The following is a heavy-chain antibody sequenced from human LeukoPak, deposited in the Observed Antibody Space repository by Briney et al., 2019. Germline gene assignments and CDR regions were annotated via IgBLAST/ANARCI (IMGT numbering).Heavy chain of an antibody. V-gene: IGHV4-59*01. Sequence: SETLSLTCTVSGGSISSYYWSWIRQHPGKGLERIGYIYYSGSTNYNPSLKSRVTISVDTSKNQFSLKLSSVTAADTAAYYCARTTEGGYTYDYFYYYYMDLWGKGTTVTISS. CDR2: IYYSGST. CDR3: ARTTEGGYTYDYFYYYYMDL. J-gene: IGHJ6*03. D-gene: IGHD5-18*01. CDR1: GGSISSYY.